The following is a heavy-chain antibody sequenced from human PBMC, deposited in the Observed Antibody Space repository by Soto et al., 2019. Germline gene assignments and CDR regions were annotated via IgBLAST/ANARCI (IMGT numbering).Heavy chain of an antibody. CDR1: GFTFTNHN. Sequence: EVQLVESGGGLVKPGGSLRLSCVGSGFTFTNHNLNWVRQAPGKGLAWVSSISSSSTHKYYADSVKGRVTVARDNANNSLYLQMNSLRAEDTAVYYCSRDPLCFGGSCHLPEYFQHGGQGSLVTVSS. V-gene: IGHV3-21*01. J-gene: IGHJ1*01. CDR2: ISSSSTHK. D-gene: IGHD2-15*01. CDR3: SRDPLCFGGSCHLPEYFQH.